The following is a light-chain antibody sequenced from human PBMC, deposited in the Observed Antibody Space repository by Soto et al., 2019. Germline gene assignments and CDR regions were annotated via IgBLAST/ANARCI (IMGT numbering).Light chain of an antibody. CDR1: SSDVGGYNY. CDR2: EVT. Sequence: QSALTQPPSASGSPGQSVTIYCTGTSSDVGGYNYVSWYQQHPGKAPKLILYEVTKRPSGVPDRFSGSKSGNTASLTVSGLQADDEADYYCSSYAGSNNFFGGGTQLTVL. CDR3: SSYAGSNNF. V-gene: IGLV2-8*01. J-gene: IGLJ2*01.